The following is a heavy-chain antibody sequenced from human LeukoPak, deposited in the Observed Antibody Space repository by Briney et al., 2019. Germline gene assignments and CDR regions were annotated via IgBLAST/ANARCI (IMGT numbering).Heavy chain of an antibody. CDR2: ISGSSTYI. Sequence: GGSLRLSCAASGFTFNTYSLIRVRQAPGKGLEWVSSISGSSTYIFYAESVKGRFTISRDNAKNSLYLQMNSLRAEDTAVYYCARAPNYGFDYWGQGTLVTVSS. D-gene: IGHD3-16*01. CDR1: GFTFNTYS. V-gene: IGHV3-21*04. J-gene: IGHJ4*02. CDR3: ARAPNYGFDY.